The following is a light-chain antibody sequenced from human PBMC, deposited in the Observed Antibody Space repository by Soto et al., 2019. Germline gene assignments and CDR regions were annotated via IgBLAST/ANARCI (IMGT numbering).Light chain of an antibody. Sequence: EIVMTQSPATLSVSPGERATLSCRASQSVNSNLAWYQQKPGQAPRLLIYGASTRATDIPARFSGSESGTDFTLTISGLQSEDFAVYYWQQYINWPPLTFGGGTKVEIK. CDR1: QSVNSN. J-gene: IGKJ4*01. V-gene: IGKV3D-15*01. CDR3: QQYINWPPLT. CDR2: GAS.